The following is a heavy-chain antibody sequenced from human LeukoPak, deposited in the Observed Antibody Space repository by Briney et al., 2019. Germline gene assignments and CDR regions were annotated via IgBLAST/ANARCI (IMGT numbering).Heavy chain of an antibody. CDR3: AREHYYDSSGYYPDY. J-gene: IGHJ4*02. CDR1: GGSISSSSYY. D-gene: IGHD3-22*01. V-gene: IGHV4-39*07. Sequence: PSETRSLTCTVSGGSISSSSYYWGWIRQPPGKGLEWIGSIYYSGSTYYNPSLKSRVTISVDTSKNQFSLKLSSVTAADTAVYYCAREHYYDSSGYYPDYWGQGTLVTVSS. CDR2: IYYSGST.